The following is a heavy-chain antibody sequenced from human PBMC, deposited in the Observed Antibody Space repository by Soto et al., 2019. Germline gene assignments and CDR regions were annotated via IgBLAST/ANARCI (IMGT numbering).Heavy chain of an antibody. CDR2: INPNSGDT. Sequence: ASVKVSCKSSGYAFTGYYIHWVRQAPGQGLEWMGWINPNSGDTNYAQKFQGRVTMTRDTSFSTAYMELSSLRSDDTAVYYCATRYSYVNFWGQGPLVTVYS. D-gene: IGHD5-18*01. J-gene: IGHJ4*02. CDR3: ATRYSYVNF. CDR1: GYAFTGYY. V-gene: IGHV1-2*02.